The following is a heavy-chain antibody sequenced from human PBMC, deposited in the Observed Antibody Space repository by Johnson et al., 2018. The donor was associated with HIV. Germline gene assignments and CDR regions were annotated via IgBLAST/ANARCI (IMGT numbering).Heavy chain of an antibody. Sequence: QVQLVESGGGVVHPGRSLRLSCAASGFTFSSYVMQWVRQAPGKGLEWVAFISYDGPNKYYADSVKGRFTISRDNSKNTLYLQMNSLRAEDTALYYCAKDVGNYWPDAFDIWGQGTMVTVSS. D-gene: IGHD3-22*01. CDR3: AKDVGNYWPDAFDI. CDR1: GFTFSSYV. V-gene: IGHV3-30-3*01. CDR2: ISYDGPNK. J-gene: IGHJ3*02.